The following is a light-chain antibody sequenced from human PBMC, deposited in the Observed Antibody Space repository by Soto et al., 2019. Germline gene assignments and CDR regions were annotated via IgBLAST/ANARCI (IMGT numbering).Light chain of an antibody. CDR1: QSGRND. Sequence: EIVLTQSPATLSLSPGERATLSCRASQSGRNDLVWYHQKPGQAPRVLIYSASNRATGIPARFSGSGSGTDFTLTISSLEPEDFAVYYCQQRTNWPPTFGGGAKVEMK. CDR3: QQRTNWPPT. V-gene: IGKV3-11*01. CDR2: SAS. J-gene: IGKJ4*01.